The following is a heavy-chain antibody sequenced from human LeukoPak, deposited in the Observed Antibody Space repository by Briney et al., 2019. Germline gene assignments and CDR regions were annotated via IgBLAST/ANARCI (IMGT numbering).Heavy chain of an antibody. Sequence: PGGSLRLSCAASGFTVSSNYMSWVRQAPGKGLEWVSVIYSGGSTNYADSVKGRFTITTDNSKNTLYLQMNSLRAEDTAVYYCARDRGAAAIFDYWGQGTLVTVSS. V-gene: IGHV3-66*01. CDR3: ARDRGAAAIFDY. CDR1: GFTVSSNY. D-gene: IGHD6-13*01. J-gene: IGHJ4*02. CDR2: IYSGGST.